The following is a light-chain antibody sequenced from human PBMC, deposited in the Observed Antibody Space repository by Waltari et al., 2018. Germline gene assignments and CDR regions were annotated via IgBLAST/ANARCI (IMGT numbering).Light chain of an antibody. CDR1: QSVSDY. Sequence: EIVLTQSPASLSFSPGERATLPCRASQSVSDYLAWYQQKPGQGPRLLISNASNRAPGIPARFTGSGSGTDFTLTITSLEPEDFAVYYCQYRRTFGQGTKVDIK. CDR3: QYRRT. CDR2: NAS. J-gene: IGKJ1*01. V-gene: IGKV3-11*01.